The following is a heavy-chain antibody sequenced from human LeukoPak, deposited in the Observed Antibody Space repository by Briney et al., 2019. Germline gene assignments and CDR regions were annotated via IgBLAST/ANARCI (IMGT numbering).Heavy chain of an antibody. D-gene: IGHD3-22*01. J-gene: IGHJ4*01. CDR1: GYTFTGYY. Sequence: ASVKVSCKASGYTFTGYYMHWVRQAPGQGLEWMGWINRYSGDTHYAQKFQGRVTMTTDTSTSTAYMDLRSLRSDDNAGYYCARLGAYLYDRCYYPSDYWGQGTLVIVSS. CDR3: ARLGAYLYDRCYYPSDY. V-gene: IGHV1-2*02. CDR2: INRYSGDT.